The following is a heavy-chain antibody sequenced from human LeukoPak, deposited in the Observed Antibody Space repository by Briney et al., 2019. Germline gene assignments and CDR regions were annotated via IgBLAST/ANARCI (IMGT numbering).Heavy chain of an antibody. Sequence: SETLSLTCTVSGGSISSYYWSWIRQPAGKGLEWIGRIYTSGSTNYNPSLKSRVTMSVDTSKNQFSLKLSSVTAADTAVYYCAREGSCGGDCYSVDYWGQGTLVTVSS. CDR3: AREGSCGGDCYSVDY. V-gene: IGHV4-4*07. CDR2: IYTSGST. D-gene: IGHD2-21*02. CDR1: GGSISSYY. J-gene: IGHJ4*02.